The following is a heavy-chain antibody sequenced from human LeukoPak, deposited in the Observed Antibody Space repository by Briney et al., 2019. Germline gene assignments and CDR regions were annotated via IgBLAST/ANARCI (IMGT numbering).Heavy chain of an antibody. D-gene: IGHD6-19*01. Sequence: GGSLRLSCAASGFTFDDYAMHWVRQAPGKGLEWVSGISWNSGSIGYADSVKGRFTISRDSAKNSLYLQMNSLRAEDTALYYCAKVSVAGLDDKFPFDYWGQGTLVTVSS. CDR1: GFTFDDYA. V-gene: IGHV3-9*01. CDR2: ISWNSGSI. J-gene: IGHJ4*02. CDR3: AKVSVAGLDDKFPFDY.